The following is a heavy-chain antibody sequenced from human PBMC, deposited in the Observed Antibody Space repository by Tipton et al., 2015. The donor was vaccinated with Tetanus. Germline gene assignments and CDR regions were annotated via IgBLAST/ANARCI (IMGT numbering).Heavy chain of an antibody. D-gene: IGHD5-24*01. J-gene: IGHJ4*02. CDR1: GFNFSNSA. Sequence: SLRLSCAVSGFNFSNSAMTWVRQPPGKGLEWVSAVGRRGANTYYADSVKGRFSISRDYSKNTLYLQMNSLRAEDTAVYFCAREETRHGYNTFDSWSQGTPVTVSS. CDR3: AREETRHGYNTFDS. V-gene: IGHV3-23*01. CDR2: VGRRGANT.